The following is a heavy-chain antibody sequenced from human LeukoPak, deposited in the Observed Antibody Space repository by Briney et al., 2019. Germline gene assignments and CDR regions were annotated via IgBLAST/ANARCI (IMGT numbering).Heavy chain of an antibody. Sequence: PSETLSLTCAVYGGSFSGYYWSWIRQPPGKGLEWIGEINHSGSTNYNPSLKSRVTMSVDTSKNQFSLKLSSVTAADTAMYYCARERYYYDSSGVNFDYWGQGTLVTVSS. CDR3: ARERYYYDSSGVNFDY. V-gene: IGHV4-34*01. D-gene: IGHD3-22*01. CDR1: GGSFSGYY. J-gene: IGHJ4*02. CDR2: INHSGST.